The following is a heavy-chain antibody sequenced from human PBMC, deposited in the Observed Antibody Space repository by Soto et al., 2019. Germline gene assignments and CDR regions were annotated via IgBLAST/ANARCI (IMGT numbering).Heavy chain of an antibody. CDR1: GGTFSSYA. CDR2: IIPIFGTA. Sequence: SVKVSFKASGGTFSSYAISWVRQAPGQGLEWMGGIIPIFGTANYAQKFKGRVTITADESTSTAYMELSSLRSEDTAVYYCARDLMTTVTHYYYYGMDVWGQGTTVTVSS. CDR3: ARDLMTTVTHYYYYGMDV. J-gene: IGHJ6*02. V-gene: IGHV1-69*13. D-gene: IGHD4-4*01.